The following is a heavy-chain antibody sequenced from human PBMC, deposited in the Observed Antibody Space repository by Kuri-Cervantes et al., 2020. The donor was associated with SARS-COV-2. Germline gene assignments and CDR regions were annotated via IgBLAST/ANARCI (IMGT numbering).Heavy chain of an antibody. J-gene: IGHJ4*02. D-gene: IGHD1-1*01. CDR1: GFTFSSYA. CDR2: ISYDGSNK. V-gene: IGHV3-30*17. CDR3: ARDSGGILGH. Sequence: GGSLRLSCAGSGFTFSSYAMHWVRQAPGKGLEWVALISYDGSNKYYADSVKGRFTISRDNSKNTLYLQMNSLRAEDTAVYYCARDSGGILGHWGQGTLVTVSS.